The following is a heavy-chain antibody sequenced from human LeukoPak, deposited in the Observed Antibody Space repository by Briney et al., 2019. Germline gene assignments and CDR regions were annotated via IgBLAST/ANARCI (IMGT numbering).Heavy chain of an antibody. J-gene: IGHJ1*01. CDR2: ISYDGSNK. D-gene: IGHD4-23*01. V-gene: IGHV3-30-3*01. Sequence: PGGSLRLSCAASGFTFSSYAMHWVRQAPGKGLEWVAVISYDGSNKYYADSVKGRFTISRDNSKNTLYLQMNSLRAEDTAVYYCARDPYGGNSETEYFQHWGQGTLVTVSS. CDR3: ARDPYGGNSETEYFQH. CDR1: GFTFSSYA.